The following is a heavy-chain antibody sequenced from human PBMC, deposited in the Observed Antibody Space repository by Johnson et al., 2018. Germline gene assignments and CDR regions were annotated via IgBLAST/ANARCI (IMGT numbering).Heavy chain of an antibody. CDR2: IYPGDSDT. CDR1: GYSFTSYW. CDR3: ARDGALYSYGTYGMDV. D-gene: IGHD5-18*01. Sequence: VQLVQSREEVKKPGESLKISCKGSGYSFTSYWIGWVRQMPGKGLAWMGIIYPGDSDTRYSPSFQGQVTISADKSTSTAYLQWSSLKAADTAMYYCARDGALYSYGTYGMDVWGQGTTVTVSS. J-gene: IGHJ6*02. V-gene: IGHV5-51*01.